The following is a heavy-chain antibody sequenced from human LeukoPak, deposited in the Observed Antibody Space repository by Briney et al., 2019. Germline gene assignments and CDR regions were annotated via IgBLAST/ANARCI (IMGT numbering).Heavy chain of an antibody. V-gene: IGHV4-61*02. CDR2: IYTSGST. J-gene: IGHJ6*02. CDR3: AREGYYYDSSGYTRYYYYGMDV. Sequence: SETLSLTCTVSGGSISSGSYYWSWIRQPAGKGLEWIGRIYTSGSTNYNPSPKSRVTISVDTSKNQFSLKLSSVTAADTAVYYCAREGYYYDSSGYTRYYYYGMDVWGQGTTVTVSS. CDR1: GGSISSGSYY. D-gene: IGHD3-22*01.